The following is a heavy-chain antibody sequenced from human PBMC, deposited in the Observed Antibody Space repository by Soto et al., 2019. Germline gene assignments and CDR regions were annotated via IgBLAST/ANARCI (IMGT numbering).Heavy chain of an antibody. CDR2: IYYSGST. D-gene: IGHD3-10*01. CDR1: VGSISIYY. V-gene: IGHV4-59*01. CDR3: ASGNGSGSQFDY. J-gene: IGHJ4*02. Sequence: PAETLSITCTFSVGSISIYYWGWIRQPPGKGLEWIGYIYYSGSTNYNPSLKSRVTISVDTSKNQFSLKLSSVTAADTAVYYCASGNGSGSQFDYWGQGTLVTSPQ.